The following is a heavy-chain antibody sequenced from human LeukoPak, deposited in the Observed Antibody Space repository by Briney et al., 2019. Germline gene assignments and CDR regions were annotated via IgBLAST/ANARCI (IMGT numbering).Heavy chain of an antibody. CDR2: IGSSSSSI. D-gene: IGHD5-18*01. Sequence: NPGGSLRLSCAASGFTFSNYEMNWVRQAPGKGLEWVSSIGSSSSSIYYADSVKGRFTISRDNAKNSLYLQMNSLRAGDTAVYYCAREGHTVMVEAFDIWGQGTMVTVSS. CDR1: GFTFSNYE. J-gene: IGHJ3*02. CDR3: AREGHTVMVEAFDI. V-gene: IGHV3-21*01.